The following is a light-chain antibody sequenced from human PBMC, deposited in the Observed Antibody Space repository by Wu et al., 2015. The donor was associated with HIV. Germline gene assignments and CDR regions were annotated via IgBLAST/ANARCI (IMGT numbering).Light chain of an antibody. CDR3: LQHNSFPWT. CDR2: AAI. Sequence: DIQMTQSPSAMSASVGDRVSITCRASQGISNSLAWFQQKPGKAPKRLIFAAISLESGVPSRFSGTESGTEFTLTISSLQPEDFATYYCLQHNSFPWTFGEGTKVKSN. J-gene: IGKJ1*01. CDR1: QGISNS. V-gene: IGKV1-17*03.